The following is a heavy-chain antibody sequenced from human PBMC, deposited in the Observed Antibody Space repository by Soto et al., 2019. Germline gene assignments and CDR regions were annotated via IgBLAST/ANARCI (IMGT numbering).Heavy chain of an antibody. CDR1: GYIFSNFG. D-gene: IGHD2-21*01. Sequence: ASVKVSCKTSGYIFSNFGISWMRQVPGQGLEWMGWISAYNGNTNYAQKFQDRVTISADKSISTAYLQWSSLKASDTAIYYCARLANIFDFDNWGHGTLVTVSS. CDR2: ISAYNGNT. CDR3: ARLANIFDFDN. J-gene: IGHJ4*01. V-gene: IGHV1-18*01.